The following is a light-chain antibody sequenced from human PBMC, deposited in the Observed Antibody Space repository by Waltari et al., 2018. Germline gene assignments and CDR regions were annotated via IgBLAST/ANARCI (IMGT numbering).Light chain of an antibody. V-gene: IGLV3-25*03. J-gene: IGLJ2*01. CDR1: ALPKQY. CDR2: KDT. CDR3: LSAYSGGSQGV. Sequence: SYELTQPPSVSVSPGQTAKLPCSGDALPKQYTSWYQQKPGQAPLLVIYKDTERPSGIPERFSGSSSGTTVTLTISGVQAEDEADYYCLSAYSGGSQGVFGGGTKLTVL.